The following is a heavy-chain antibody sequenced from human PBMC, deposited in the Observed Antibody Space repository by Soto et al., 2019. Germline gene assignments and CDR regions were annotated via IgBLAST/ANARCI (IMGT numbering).Heavy chain of an antibody. J-gene: IGHJ4*02. CDR3: ARVRSAGRFLEWLLSPAFDY. V-gene: IGHV3-11*01. CDR2: ISSSGSTI. Sequence: GGSLRLSCAASGFTFSDYYMSWIRQAPGKGLEWVSYISSSGSTIYYADSVKGRFTISRDNAKNSLYLQMNSLRAEDTAVYYCARVRSAGRFLEWLLSPAFDYWGQGTLVTVSS. CDR1: GFTFSDYY. D-gene: IGHD3-3*01.